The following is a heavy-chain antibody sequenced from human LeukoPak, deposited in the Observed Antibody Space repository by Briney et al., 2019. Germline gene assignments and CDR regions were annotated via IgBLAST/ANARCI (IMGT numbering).Heavy chain of an antibody. V-gene: IGHV3-23*01. CDR1: GFTFSSYA. CDR2: ISGSGGTT. CDR3: AKDDRLSTGYGSSDY. D-gene: IGHD3-10*01. Sequence: GGSLRLSCAASGFTFSSYAMSRVRQAPGKGLEWVSVISGSGGTTYYVDFVKGRFTISRDNSKNTLYLRMNSLRAEDTAVYYCAKDDRLSTGYGSSDYWGQGTLVTVSS. J-gene: IGHJ4*02.